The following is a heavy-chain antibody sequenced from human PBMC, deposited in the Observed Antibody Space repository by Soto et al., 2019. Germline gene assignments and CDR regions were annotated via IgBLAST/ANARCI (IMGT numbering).Heavy chain of an antibody. J-gene: IGHJ4*02. Sequence: QVQLVQSGAGVKKPGSSVKVSCKASGGTFSSYAISWVRQAPGQGLEWMGGIIPIFGTANYAQKFQGRVTITADESTRTAYMELGNLRSGDTAMYYCEGGAADTRLFDYWGQGTLVTVSS. CDR2: IIPIFGTA. CDR3: EGGAADTRLFDY. V-gene: IGHV1-69*01. CDR1: GGTFSSYA.